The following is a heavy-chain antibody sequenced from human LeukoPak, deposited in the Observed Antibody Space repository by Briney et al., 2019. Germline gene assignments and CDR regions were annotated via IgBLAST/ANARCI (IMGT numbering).Heavy chain of an antibody. Sequence: ASVKVPCKASGYTFTSYDINWVRQATGQGLEWMGWMNPNSGNTGYAQKFQGRVTMTRNTSISTAYMELSGLRSEDTAVYYCAREELYSGSYLNWFDPWGQGTLVTVSS. D-gene: IGHD1-26*01. CDR2: MNPNSGNT. CDR3: AREELYSGSYLNWFDP. J-gene: IGHJ5*02. CDR1: GYTFTSYD. V-gene: IGHV1-8*01.